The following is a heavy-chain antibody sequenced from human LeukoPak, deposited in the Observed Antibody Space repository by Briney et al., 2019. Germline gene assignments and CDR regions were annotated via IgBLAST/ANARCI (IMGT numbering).Heavy chain of an antibody. CDR3: ARGGTVRNGMDV. V-gene: IGHV4-59*01. Sequence: SETLSLTCTVSGGSISSYYWSWIRQPPGKGLEWIGYIYYSGSTDYNPSLKSRVTISVDTSRNQFSLKLSSVTAADTAVYYCARGGTVRNGMDVWGQGTTVTVSS. J-gene: IGHJ6*02. CDR2: IYYSGST. CDR1: GGSISSYY. D-gene: IGHD1-26*01.